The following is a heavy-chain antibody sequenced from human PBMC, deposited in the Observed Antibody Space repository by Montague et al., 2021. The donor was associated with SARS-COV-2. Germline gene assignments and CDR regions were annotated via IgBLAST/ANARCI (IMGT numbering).Heavy chain of an antibody. CDR1: GFTFSSYA. V-gene: IGHV3-23*01. J-gene: IGHJ6*02. Sequence: SLRLSCAASGFTFSSYALTWVRQAPGKGLEWVSAISNSGGRTYYADSVKGRFTISRDNSKNTLYLHMNSLRGEDTAIYYCAKSGVVINPYYYYGMDVWGQGTTVTVSS. CDR2: ISNSGGRT. D-gene: IGHD3-22*01. CDR3: AKSGVVINPYYYYGMDV.